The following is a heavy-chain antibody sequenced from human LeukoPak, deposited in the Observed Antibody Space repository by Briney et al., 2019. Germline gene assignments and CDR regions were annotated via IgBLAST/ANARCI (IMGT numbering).Heavy chain of an antibody. J-gene: IGHJ4*02. CDR3: AKDNRIAVAGTLDY. CDR1: GFTFSSYA. CDR2: ISGSGGST. D-gene: IGHD6-19*01. V-gene: IGHV3-23*01. Sequence: GGSLRLSCAASGFTFSSYAVSWVRQAPGKGLEWVSAISGSGGSTYYADSVKGRFTISRDNSKNTLYLQMNSLRAEDTAVYYCAKDNRIAVAGTLDYWGQGTLVTVSS.